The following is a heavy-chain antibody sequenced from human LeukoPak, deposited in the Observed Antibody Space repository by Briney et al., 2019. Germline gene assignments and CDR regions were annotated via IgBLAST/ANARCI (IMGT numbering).Heavy chain of an antibody. CDR2: IKEDGSDK. CDR3: ARSGGLDV. V-gene: IGHV3-7*05. Sequence: GRSLRLSCAASGFTFSNAWMTWVRQAPGRGLEWVANIKEDGSDKFYVDSVKGRFTISRDNSKNSVYLQMNSLRVEDTAVYYCARSGGLDVWGQGTTVTVSS. CDR1: GFTFSNAW. J-gene: IGHJ6*02.